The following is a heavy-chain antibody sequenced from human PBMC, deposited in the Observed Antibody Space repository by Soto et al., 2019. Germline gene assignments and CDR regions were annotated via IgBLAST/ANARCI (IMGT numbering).Heavy chain of an antibody. D-gene: IGHD6-13*01. J-gene: IGHJ6*02. Sequence: SGPTLVNPTHPLTLTCTFSGFSLSTSGVGVGWLRQPPGKALEWLALIYWNDDKRYSPSLKSRLTITKDTSKNQVVLTMTNMDPVDTATYYCAREYSSRAYYYGMDVWGQGTTVTVSS. V-gene: IGHV2-5*01. CDR2: IYWNDDK. CDR1: GFSLSTSGVG. CDR3: AREYSSRAYYYGMDV.